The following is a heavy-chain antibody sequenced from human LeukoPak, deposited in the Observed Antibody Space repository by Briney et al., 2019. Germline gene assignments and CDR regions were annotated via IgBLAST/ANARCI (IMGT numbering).Heavy chain of an antibody. D-gene: IGHD3-10*01. CDR1: GFTFSSYA. CDR3: ARWFGELEYFDY. V-gene: IGHV3-30-3*01. CDR2: ISYDGSNK. J-gene: IGHJ4*02. Sequence: PGGSLRLSCAASGFTFSSYAMHWVRQAPGKGLEWVAVISYDGSNKYYADSVKGRFTISRDNSKNTLYLQMNSLRAEDTAVYYCARWFGELEYFDYWGQGTLVTVSS.